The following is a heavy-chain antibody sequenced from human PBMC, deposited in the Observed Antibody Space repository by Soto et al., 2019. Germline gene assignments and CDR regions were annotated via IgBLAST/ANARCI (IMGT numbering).Heavy chain of an antibody. CDR2: IYYSGST. J-gene: IGHJ6*02. CDR1: GGSISSSSYY. CDR3: ARHGSEYDSSGYGGGYYYGMDV. D-gene: IGHD3-22*01. V-gene: IGHV4-39*01. Sequence: QLQLQESGPGLVKPSETLSLTCTVSGGSISSSSYYCGWIRQPPGKGLEWIGSIYYSGSTYYNPYLKLRVTISVDPSKNQFSLKLSSVTAADTAVYYCARHGSEYDSSGYGGGYYYGMDVWGQGTTVTVSS.